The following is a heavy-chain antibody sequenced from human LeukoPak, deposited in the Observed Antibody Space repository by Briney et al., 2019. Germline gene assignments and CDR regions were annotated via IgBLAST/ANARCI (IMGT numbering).Heavy chain of an antibody. CDR2: ISSSSSYI. Sequence: PGGSLRLSCVASGFTFSSYSLNWVRQPPGKGQDWVSSISSSSSYICYSDSVKGRFTISSDNAKNSLYQQMNRLRAEDTAGYYCARASGWKGATTYYFDYWGQGTLVTVSS. D-gene: IGHD1-26*01. CDR3: ARASGWKGATTYYFDY. V-gene: IGHV3-21*01. CDR1: GFTFSSYS. J-gene: IGHJ4*02.